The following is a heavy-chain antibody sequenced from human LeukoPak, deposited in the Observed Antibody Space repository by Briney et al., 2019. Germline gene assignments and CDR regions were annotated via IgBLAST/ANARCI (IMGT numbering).Heavy chain of an antibody. CDR1: GFTFSNYA. D-gene: IGHD4/OR15-4a*01. V-gene: IGHV3-23*01. CDR2: VSASGGTT. CDR3: ARHRADGYDYGDYFDY. J-gene: IGHJ4*02. Sequence: AGGSLRLSCAASGFTFSNYAISWVRQAPGKGLEWVSAVSASGGTTYYADSVKGRFTISRDNSKNTLYLQMNSLRAEDTAVYYCARHRADGYDYGDYFDYWGQGTLVTVSS.